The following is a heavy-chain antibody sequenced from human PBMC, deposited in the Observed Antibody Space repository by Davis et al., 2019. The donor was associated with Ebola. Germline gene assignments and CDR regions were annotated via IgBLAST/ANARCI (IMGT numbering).Heavy chain of an antibody. CDR2: IYYSGST. J-gene: IGHJ6*04. V-gene: IGHV4-59*01. CDR3: ARDLSPILWLGELYYYYGMDV. Sequence: SETLSLTCTVSSGSISSNYWSWIRQPPGKGLEWIGYIYYSGSTNYNPSLKSRVSISVDTSKNQFSLKLSSVTAADTAVYYCARDLSPILWLGELYYYYGMDVWGKGTTVTVS. D-gene: IGHD3-10*01. CDR1: SGSISSNY.